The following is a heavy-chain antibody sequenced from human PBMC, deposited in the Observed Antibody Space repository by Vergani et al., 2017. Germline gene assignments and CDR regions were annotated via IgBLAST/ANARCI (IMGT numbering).Heavy chain of an antibody. D-gene: IGHD2-2*01. CDR1: VGTFSSYA. CDR2: IIPIFGTA. J-gene: IGHJ2*01. CDR3: ARDRPNIPPYCSSTSCTYRGWYFDL. Sequence: QVQLVQSEAEVKKPGSSVKVSCKASVGTFSSYAISWVRQAPGQGLEWMGGIIPIFGTANYAQKFQGRVTITADESTSTAYMELSSLRSEDTAVYYCARDRPNIPPYCSSTSCTYRGWYFDLWGRGTLVTVSS. V-gene: IGHV1-69*01.